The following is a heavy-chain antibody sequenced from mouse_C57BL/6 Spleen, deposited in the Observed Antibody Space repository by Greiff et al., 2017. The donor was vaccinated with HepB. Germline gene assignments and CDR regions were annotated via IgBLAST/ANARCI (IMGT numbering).Heavy chain of an antibody. V-gene: IGHV1-64*01. CDR3: ARWGDGSSFAY. Sequence: VQLQQPGAELVKPGASVKLSCKASGYTFTSYWMHWVKQRPGQGLEWIGMIHPNSGSTNYNEKFKSKATLTVDKSSSTAYMQLSSLTSEDSAVYYCARWGDGSSFAYWGQGTLVTVSA. CDR1: GYTFTSYW. CDR2: IHPNSGST. J-gene: IGHJ3*01. D-gene: IGHD1-1*01.